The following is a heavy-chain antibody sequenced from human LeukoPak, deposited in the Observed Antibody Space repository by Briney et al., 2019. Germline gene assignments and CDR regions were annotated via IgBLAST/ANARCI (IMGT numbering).Heavy chain of an antibody. D-gene: IGHD2-21*02. J-gene: IGHJ1*01. CDR2: MNPNSGNT. V-gene: IGHV1-8*01. CDR1: GYTFTSYD. Sequence: ASVKVSCKASGYTFTSYDINWVRQATGQGLEWMGWMNPNSGNTGYAQKFQGRVTMTRNTSISTAYMELSSLRPEDTAVYYCAREPPSIVVVTAQSAEYFQHWGQGTLVTVSS. CDR3: AREPPSIVVVTAQSAEYFQH.